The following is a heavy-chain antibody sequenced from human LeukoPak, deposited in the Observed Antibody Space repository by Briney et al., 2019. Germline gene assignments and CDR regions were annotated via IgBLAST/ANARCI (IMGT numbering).Heavy chain of an antibody. CDR3: AGPGAGDLDY. Sequence: PSETLSLTCTVSGASINSHYWSWIRQPPGKGLEWIGYIYYSGITDYNPSLKSRVTMSVDTSKNQFSLRLSSVTAADTAVYYCAGPGAGDLDYWGQGTLVTVSS. D-gene: IGHD3-10*01. V-gene: IGHV4-59*11. J-gene: IGHJ4*02. CDR2: IYYSGIT. CDR1: GASINSHY.